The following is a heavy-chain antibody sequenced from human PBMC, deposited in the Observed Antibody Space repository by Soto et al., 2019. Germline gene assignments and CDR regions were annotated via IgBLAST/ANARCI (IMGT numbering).Heavy chain of an antibody. CDR1: GFTFSGYA. J-gene: IGHJ4*02. Sequence: HPGGSLRLSCAASGFTFSGYAMSWVRQAPGKGLEWVSTFSGSSSRTYYAESVKGRFTISRDNSKNTLYLQMNSLGAEDTAVYYCAKRAAAPAATVHHFDYWGQGTPVTVSS. D-gene: IGHD2-15*01. CDR2: FSGSSSRT. V-gene: IGHV3-23*01. CDR3: AKRAAAPAATVHHFDY.